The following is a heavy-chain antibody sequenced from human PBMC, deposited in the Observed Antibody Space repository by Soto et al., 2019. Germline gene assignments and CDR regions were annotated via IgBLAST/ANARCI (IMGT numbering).Heavy chain of an antibody. CDR2: IFCNGRT. CDR1: GGPISSRNYY. CDR3: ARVGSSSWYNWFDP. D-gene: IGHD6-13*01. Sequence: SETLSLTCSVSGGPISSRNYYWGWVRRAPGRGPEWIGNIFCNGRTDYNPSLQSRVTISVDTSKNQFSLKLGSVTAADTAVYYCARVGSSSWYNWFDPWGQGTLVTVS. V-gene: IGHV4-39*07. J-gene: IGHJ5*02.